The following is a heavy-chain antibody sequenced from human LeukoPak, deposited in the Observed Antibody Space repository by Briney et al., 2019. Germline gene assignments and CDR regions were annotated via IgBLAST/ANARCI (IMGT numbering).Heavy chain of an antibody. J-gene: IGHJ4*02. D-gene: IGHD6-13*01. CDR2: MNPNSDNT. Sequence: ASVKVSCKASGYTFTDYDINWVRQATGQGLEWMGWMNPNSDNTGYAQKFQGRVTMTKNTSISTAYLELSSLRSEDTAVYYCARDPRSYSSTYWGQGTLVTVSS. V-gene: IGHV1-8*01. CDR3: ARDPRSYSSTY. CDR1: GYTFTDYD.